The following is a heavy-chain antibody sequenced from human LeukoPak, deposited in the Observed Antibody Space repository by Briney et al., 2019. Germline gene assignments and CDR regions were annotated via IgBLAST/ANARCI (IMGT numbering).Heavy chain of an antibody. D-gene: IGHD1-26*01. CDR2: INHSGST. J-gene: IGHJ4*02. CDR3: HSGSYYLDY. Sequence: PSETLSLTCAVYGGSFGGYYWSWIRQPPGKGLEWIGEINHSGSTNYNPSLKSRVTISVDTSKNQFSLKLSSVTAADTAVYYCHSGSYYLDYWGQGTLVTVS. CDR1: GGSFGGYY. V-gene: IGHV4-34*01.